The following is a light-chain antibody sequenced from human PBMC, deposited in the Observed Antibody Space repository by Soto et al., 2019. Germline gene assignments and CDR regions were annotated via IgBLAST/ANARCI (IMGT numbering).Light chain of an antibody. J-gene: IGLJ3*02. CDR1: NSNIGRYS. Sequence: QSVLTQPPSLSGTPGQRVTISCSGRNSNIGRYSVNWYQHFPGTAPKILIYSDDERPSGVPDRFSGSKAGNSGSLAISGLQSEDEAEYYWAAWDDNLNGPLFGGGTKLTVL. CDR2: SDD. V-gene: IGLV1-44*01. CDR3: AAWDDNLNGPL.